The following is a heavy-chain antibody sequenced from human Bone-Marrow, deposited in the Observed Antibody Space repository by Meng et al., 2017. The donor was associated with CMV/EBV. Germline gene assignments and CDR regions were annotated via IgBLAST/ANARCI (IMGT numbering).Heavy chain of an antibody. J-gene: IGHJ3*02. V-gene: IGHV3-53*01. CDR2: IYSGGST. D-gene: IGHD2-2*01. CDR1: GFTVSSNY. Sequence: GGSLRLSCAASGFTVSSNYMSWVRQAPGKGLEWVSVIYSGGSTYYADSVKGRFTISRDNSKNTLYLQMNSLRAEDTAVYYCARYCSSTSCFNDAFDIWGQGTMVTV. CDR3: ARYCSSTSCFNDAFDI.